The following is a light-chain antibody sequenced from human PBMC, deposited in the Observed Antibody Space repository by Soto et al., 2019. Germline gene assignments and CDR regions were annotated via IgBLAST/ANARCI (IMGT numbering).Light chain of an antibody. CDR2: LGS. J-gene: IGKJ5*01. CDR1: QSLLHSNGYTY. CDR3: MQALQTHPIT. V-gene: IGKV2-28*01. Sequence: DIVMTQSPLSLPVTPGEPASISCRSSQSLLHSNGYTYLDWYLQKPGQSPQLLIYLGSNRASGVPDRFSGSGSGTDFTLKISRVEAEHVGVYYCMQALQTHPITFGQGTRLEIK.